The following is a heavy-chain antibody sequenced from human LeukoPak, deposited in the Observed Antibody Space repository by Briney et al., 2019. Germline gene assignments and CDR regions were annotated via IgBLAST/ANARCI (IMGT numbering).Heavy chain of an antibody. CDR3: ARGSDSSGPGFDP. CDR1: EGTFSSYT. V-gene: IGHV1-69*02. CDR2: IIPILGIA. D-gene: IGHD3-22*01. Sequence: SVKVSCKASEGTFSSYTISWVRQAPGQGLEWMGRIIPILGIANYAQKFQGRVTITADKSTSTAYMELSSLRSEDTAVYYCARGSDSSGPGFDPWGQGTLVTVSS. J-gene: IGHJ5*02.